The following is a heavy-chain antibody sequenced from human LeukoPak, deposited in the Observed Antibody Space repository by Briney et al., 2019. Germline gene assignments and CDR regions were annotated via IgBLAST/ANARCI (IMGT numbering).Heavy chain of an antibody. D-gene: IGHD5-18*01. V-gene: IGHV1-18*01. Sequence: ASVKVSCKASGYTFINSGISWVRQAPGQGLEWMGWISPYNGNTDYALKFQDRVTMTTDTSTSTAYMELRSLRSDDTALYYCARQLWSDGENAFDIWCQGTMVTVSA. J-gene: IGHJ3*02. CDR2: ISPYNGNT. CDR1: GYTFINSG. CDR3: ARQLWSDGENAFDI.